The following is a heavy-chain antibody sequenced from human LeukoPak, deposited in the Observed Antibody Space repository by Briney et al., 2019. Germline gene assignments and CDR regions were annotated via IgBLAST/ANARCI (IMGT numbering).Heavy chain of an antibody. J-gene: IGHJ4*02. CDR3: ARGLWSRVDY. V-gene: IGHV3-7*05. Sequence: GGSLRLSRAASGFTFSSYWMSWVRQAPGKGLEGVANINQDGSEKYYVDSVKGRFTISRDNAKNSLYLQMNSLRAEDTAVYYCARGLWSRVDYWGQGTLVTVSS. CDR1: GFTFSSYW. D-gene: IGHD4/OR15-4a*01. CDR2: INQDGSEK.